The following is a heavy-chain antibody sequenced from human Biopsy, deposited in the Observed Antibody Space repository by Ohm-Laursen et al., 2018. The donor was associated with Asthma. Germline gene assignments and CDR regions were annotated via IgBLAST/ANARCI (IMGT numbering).Heavy chain of an antibody. J-gene: IGHJ3*01. CDR3: ARDALHANSVYIGDAFDF. Sequence: ASVTVSCQAYGYSFTDDHLHWVRQAPGQGIEWMGRIIPESGGTTYAQKFQDRVTMTRDRSISSAYIELNRLRSDDTAVYYCARDALHANSVYIGDAFDFWGQGTMVTVPS. CDR1: GYSFTDDH. D-gene: IGHD5/OR15-5a*01. CDR2: IIPESGGT. V-gene: IGHV1-2*06.